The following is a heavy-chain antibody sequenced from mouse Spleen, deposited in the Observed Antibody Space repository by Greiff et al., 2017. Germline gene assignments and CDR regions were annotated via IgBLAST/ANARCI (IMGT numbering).Heavy chain of an antibody. CDR3: ARSRWDFDY. D-gene: IGHD2-3*01. CDR1: GYAFSSYW. V-gene: IGHV1-80*01. J-gene: IGHJ2*01. CDR2: IYPGDGDT. Sequence: QVQLQQSGAELVKPGASVKISCKASGYAFSSYWMHWVKQRPGKGLEWIGQIYPGDGDTNYNGKFKGKATLTADKSSSTAYMQVSSLTSEDSAVYFCARSRWDFDYWGQGTTLTVSS.